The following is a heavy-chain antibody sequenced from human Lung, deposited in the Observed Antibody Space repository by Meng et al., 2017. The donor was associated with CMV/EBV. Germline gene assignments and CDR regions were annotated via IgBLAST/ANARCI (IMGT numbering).Heavy chain of an antibody. J-gene: IGHJ6*02. CDR1: GFTFDNYE. CDR2: INKDGFKI. V-gene: IGHV3-48*03. D-gene: IGHD1/OR15-1a*01. CDR3: ARNTLSYYYLDL. Sequence: GESXKISCAASGFTFDNYEMNWVRQAPGKGLEWMSYINKDGFKIEYADSVKGRFTIYRDNAKNSLFLQLDSLRADDTAVYYCARNTLSYYYLDLWGQGTPVTVSS.